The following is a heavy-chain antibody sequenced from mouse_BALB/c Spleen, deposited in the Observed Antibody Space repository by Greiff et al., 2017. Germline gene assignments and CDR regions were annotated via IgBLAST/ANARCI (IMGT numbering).Heavy chain of an antibody. CDR3: ARGRTGRDYWYFDV. CDR2: IYPYNGGT. CDR1: GYTFTDYN. Sequence: VHVKQSGPELVKPGASVKISCKASGYTFTDYNMHWVKQSHGKSLEWIGYIYPYNGGTGYNQKFKSKATLTVDNSSSTAYMELRSLTSEDSAVYYCARGRTGRDYWYFDVWGAGTTVTVSS. D-gene: IGHD4-1*01. J-gene: IGHJ1*01. V-gene: IGHV1S29*02.